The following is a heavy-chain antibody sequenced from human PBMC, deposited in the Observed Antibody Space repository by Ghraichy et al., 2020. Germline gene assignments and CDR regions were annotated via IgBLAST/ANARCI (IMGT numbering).Heavy chain of an antibody. D-gene: IGHD5-18*01. V-gene: IGHV1-2*06. CDR2: INPNSGGT. Sequence: ASVKVSCKASGYTFTGYYMHWVRQAPGQGLEWMGRINPNSGGTNYAQKFQGRVTMTRDTSISTAYMELSRLRSDDTAVYYCAREVMGYSYDNYGNPDFDYWGQGTLVTVSS. CDR3: AREVMGYSYDNYGNPDFDY. J-gene: IGHJ4*02. CDR1: GYTFTGYY.